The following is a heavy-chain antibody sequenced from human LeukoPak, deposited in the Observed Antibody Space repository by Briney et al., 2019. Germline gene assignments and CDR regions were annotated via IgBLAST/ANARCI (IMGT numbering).Heavy chain of an antibody. V-gene: IGHV3-23*01. Sequence: GGSLRLSCAASGFNFSSYGVHWVRQAPGKGLEWVSAISGSGGSIYYADSVKGLFTISRDNSKNTLYLQMNSLRAEVTAVYYCAKGGLLAGIYYYHGMDVWGQGTTVTVSS. CDR3: AKGGLLAGIYYYHGMDV. CDR2: ISGSGGSI. J-gene: IGHJ6*02. CDR1: GFNFSSYG.